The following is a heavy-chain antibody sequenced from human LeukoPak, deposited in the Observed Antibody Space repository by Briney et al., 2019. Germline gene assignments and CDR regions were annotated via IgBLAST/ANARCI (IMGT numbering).Heavy chain of an antibody. D-gene: IGHD1-26*01. Sequence: SQTLSLTCAISGDSVSSNSAAWNWIRQSPPRGLWWLGRTYYRSKGYNDYAVSVKSRITINPDTSTNQFSLQLNSVTPEGTAVYYCARGVGASVSAYYYMDVWSKGTTVTVSS. J-gene: IGHJ6*03. CDR1: GDSVSSNSAA. CDR3: ARGVGASVSAYYYMDV. V-gene: IGHV6-1*01. CDR2: TYYRSKGYN.